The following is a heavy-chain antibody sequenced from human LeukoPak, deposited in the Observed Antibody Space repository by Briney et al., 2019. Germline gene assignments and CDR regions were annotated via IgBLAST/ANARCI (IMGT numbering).Heavy chain of an antibody. Sequence: GESLKISCKGSGYRFTAYWIAWVRQMPGKGLEWMGIINPVDSDTRYSPSFQGQITISVDKSINTAYLQWSSLKAADTAMYFCARLSDANWFDPWGQGTLVTVSS. CDR3: ARLSDANWFDP. CDR2: INPVDSDT. CDR1: GYRFTAYW. J-gene: IGHJ5*02. V-gene: IGHV5-51*01.